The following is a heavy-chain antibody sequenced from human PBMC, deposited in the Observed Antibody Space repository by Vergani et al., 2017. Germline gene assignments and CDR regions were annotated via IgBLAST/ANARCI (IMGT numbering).Heavy chain of an antibody. D-gene: IGHD5-24*01. Sequence: EVQLLQSEGAVVQPGGSPSLSCVASGFTLSSHAMSWVRQGHGQGLEWVSSIKNTGDSTHYADSVKGRFTISRDNSKSTLYLQLNSLRVEDTAVYCCGGGSDNYNWGQGTLVTVSS. CDR1: GFTLSSHA. CDR3: GGGSDNYN. J-gene: IGHJ4*02. CDR2: IKNTGDST. V-gene: IGHV3-23*01.